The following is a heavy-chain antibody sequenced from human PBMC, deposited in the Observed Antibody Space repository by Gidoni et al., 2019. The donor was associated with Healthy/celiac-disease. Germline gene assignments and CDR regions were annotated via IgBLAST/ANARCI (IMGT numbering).Heavy chain of an antibody. CDR1: GFTFSSYA. Sequence: EVQLLESGGGLEQPGGSLRLSCAASGFTFSSYAISWVRQAPGKGLEWVSAISGSGGSTYYADSVKGRFTISRDNSKNTLYLQMNSLRAEDTAVYYCAKDQGRSSGWYGTVFFGFDPWGQGTLVTVSS. CDR3: AKDQGRSSGWYGTVFFGFDP. CDR2: ISGSGGST. V-gene: IGHV3-23*01. J-gene: IGHJ5*02. D-gene: IGHD6-19*01.